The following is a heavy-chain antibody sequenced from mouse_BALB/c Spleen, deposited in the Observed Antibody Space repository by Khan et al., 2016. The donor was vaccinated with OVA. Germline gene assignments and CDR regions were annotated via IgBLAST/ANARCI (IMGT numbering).Heavy chain of an antibody. J-gene: IGHJ3*01. V-gene: IGHV1S81*02. Sequence: QVQLKQSGAELVKPGASVKLSCKASGYTFTSYYIYWVKQRPGQGLEWIGEINPSDGGTNFNEKFKSKATLTVDKSSSTVYMQLSSLTSEDSAVYYCTRGGRSSFAYWGQGTLVTVSA. CDR3: TRGGRSSFAY. D-gene: IGHD1-1*01. CDR2: INPSDGGT. CDR1: GYTFTSYY.